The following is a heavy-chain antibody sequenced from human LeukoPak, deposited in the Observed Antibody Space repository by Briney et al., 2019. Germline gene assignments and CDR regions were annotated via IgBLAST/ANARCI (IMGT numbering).Heavy chain of an antibody. V-gene: IGHV4-59*01. D-gene: IGHD6-19*01. CDR2: IYYSGST. J-gene: IGHJ3*02. CDR1: GGSISSYY. Sequence: SETLSLTCTVSGGSISSYYWSWIRQPPGKGLEWIGYIYYSGSTNYNPSLKSRVTISVDTSKNQFSLKLSSVTAADTAVYYCARVDDEWLASDAFDIWGQGTMVTVSS. CDR3: ARVDDEWLASDAFDI.